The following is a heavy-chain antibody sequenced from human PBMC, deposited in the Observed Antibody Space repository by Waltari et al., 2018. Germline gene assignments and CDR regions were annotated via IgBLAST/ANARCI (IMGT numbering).Heavy chain of an antibody. V-gene: IGHV5-51*01. J-gene: IGHJ5*02. CDR2: IYLGDSDT. CDR1: GGTFSSYA. D-gene: IGHD1-26*01. CDR3: ARRVEANNWFDP. Sequence: VQLVQSGAEVKKPGSSVKVSCKASGGTFSSYANSWVRQMPGKGLEWMGIIYLGDSDTRYSPSVQGQVTISADKSISTAYLQWSSLKASDTAMYYCARRVEANNWFDPWGQGTLVTVSS.